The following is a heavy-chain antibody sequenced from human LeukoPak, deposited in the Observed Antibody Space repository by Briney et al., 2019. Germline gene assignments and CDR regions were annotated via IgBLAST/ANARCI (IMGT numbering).Heavy chain of an antibody. Sequence: GASVKVSCKASGYTFTGYYMHWVRRAPGQGLEWMGWINPNSGGTNYAQKFQGRVAMTRDTSISTAYMELSRLRSDDTAVYYCARESAILYYDSSGYSSYWGQGTLVTVSS. D-gene: IGHD3-22*01. CDR1: GYTFTGYY. J-gene: IGHJ4*02. CDR2: INPNSGGT. CDR3: ARESAILYYDSSGYSSY. V-gene: IGHV1-2*02.